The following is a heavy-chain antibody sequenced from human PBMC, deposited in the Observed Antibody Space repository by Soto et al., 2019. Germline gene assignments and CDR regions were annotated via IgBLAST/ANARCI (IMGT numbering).Heavy chain of an antibody. CDR3: ARDKITGLFDY. Sequence: SETLSLTCTVSGGSISSSSYYWGWIRQPPGKGLEWIGSINYSGNTNYNPSLKSRVTISVDTSKNQFSLKLSSVTAADTAVYYCARDKITGLFDYWGQGTLVTVSS. J-gene: IGHJ4*02. V-gene: IGHV4-39*07. D-gene: IGHD2-8*02. CDR1: GGSISSSSYY. CDR2: INYSGNT.